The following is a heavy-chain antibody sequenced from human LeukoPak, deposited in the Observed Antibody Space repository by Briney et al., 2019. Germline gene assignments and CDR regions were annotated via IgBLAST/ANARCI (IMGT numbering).Heavy chain of an antibody. Sequence: GSSVKVSCKASGGTFSSYAISWVRQAPGQGLEWMGGIIPIFGTANYAQKFQGRVTITADESTSTAYMELSSQRSEDTAVYYCARGEEGVVVVAATPYYYYGMDVWGQGTTVTVSS. V-gene: IGHV1-69*01. J-gene: IGHJ6*02. D-gene: IGHD2-15*01. CDR1: GGTFSSYA. CDR3: ARGEEGVVVVAATPYYYYGMDV. CDR2: IIPIFGTA.